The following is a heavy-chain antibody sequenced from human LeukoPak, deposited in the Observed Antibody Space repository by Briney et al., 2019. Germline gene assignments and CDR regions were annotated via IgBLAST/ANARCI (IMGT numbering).Heavy chain of an antibody. D-gene: IGHD5-18*01. CDR1: GYTFTSYG. J-gene: IGHJ3*02. Sequence: ASVKVSCTASGYTFTSYGISWVRQAPGQGLEWMGWISAYNGNTNYAQKLQGRVTMTRNTSISTAYMELSSLRSEDTAVYYCSFFRRGYSYAADAFDIWGQGTMVTVSS. V-gene: IGHV1-18*01. CDR3: SFFRRGYSYAADAFDI. CDR2: ISAYNGNT.